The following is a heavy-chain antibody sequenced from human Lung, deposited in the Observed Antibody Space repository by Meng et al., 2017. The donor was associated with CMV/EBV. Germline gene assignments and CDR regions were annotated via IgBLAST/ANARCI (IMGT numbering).Heavy chain of an antibody. CDR3: AREAREYCSSTSCCPDY. V-gene: IGHV1-69*02. Sequence: SXXVSXKASGGTFSSYTMSWVRQAPGQGLEWMGRIIAVIGIAKYAQKFQGRVTITADKSTSTAYMELSSLRSEDTAVYYCAREAREYCSSTSCCPDYWGQGTXVTVSS. CDR1: GGTFSSYT. J-gene: IGHJ4*02. D-gene: IGHD2-2*01. CDR2: IIAVIGIA.